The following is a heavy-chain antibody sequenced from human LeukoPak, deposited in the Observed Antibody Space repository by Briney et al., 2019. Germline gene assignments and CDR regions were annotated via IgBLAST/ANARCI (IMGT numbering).Heavy chain of an antibody. CDR3: AKSRGGYSSGLPGYNWFDP. D-gene: IGHD6-19*01. J-gene: IGHJ5*02. V-gene: IGHV3-30*18. CDR1: GFTFSSYG. Sequence: TGGSLRLSCAASGFTFSSYGMHWVRQAPGKGLEWVAVISYDGSNKYYADSVKGRFTISRDNSKNTLYLQMSSLRAEDTAVYYCAKSRGGYSSGLPGYNWFDPWGQGTLVTVSS. CDR2: ISYDGSNK.